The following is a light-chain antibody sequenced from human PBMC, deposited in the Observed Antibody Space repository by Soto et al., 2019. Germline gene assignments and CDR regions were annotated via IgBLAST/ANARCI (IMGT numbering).Light chain of an antibody. J-gene: IGKJ1*01. V-gene: IGKV3-11*01. CDR2: DAS. CDR3: QQRSNWLWT. CDR1: QSVSSY. Sequence: EIVLTQSPAALSLSPGERATLSCRASQSVSSYLAWYQQKPGRAPRLLIYDASNRATGIPARFSGSGSGTDFTLTISSLEPEDFAVYYCQQRSNWLWTFGQGTKVDI.